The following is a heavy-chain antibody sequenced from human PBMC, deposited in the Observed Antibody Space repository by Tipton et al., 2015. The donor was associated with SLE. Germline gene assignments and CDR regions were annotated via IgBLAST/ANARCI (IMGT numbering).Heavy chain of an antibody. J-gene: IGHJ5*02. CDR3: AREVKSGRYDWFDP. V-gene: IGHV4-38-2*02. Sequence: TLSLTCTVSGFSISSYYWGWIRQPPGKGLEWLGTIYHSGTTHYNPSLKSRVTMSIDRSKNHFSLRLRSVSAADTAIYYCAREVKSGRYDWFDPWGQGTLVTVSS. CDR1: GFSISSYY. D-gene: IGHD1-26*01. CDR2: IYHSGTT.